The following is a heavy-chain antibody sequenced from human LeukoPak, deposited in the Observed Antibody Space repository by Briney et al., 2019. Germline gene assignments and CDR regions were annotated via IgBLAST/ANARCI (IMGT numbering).Heavy chain of an antibody. Sequence: SVKVSCKAPGGTFSSYTISWVRQAPGQGLEWMGRIIPILGVANYAQKFQGRVTITADKSTSTAYMELSSLRSEDTAVYYCARDGPPYCDFWSGEAPYYYYMDVGGKGTTVTVSS. CDR1: GGTFSSYT. CDR3: ARDGPPYCDFWSGEAPYYYYMDV. V-gene: IGHV1-69*04. CDR2: IIPILGVA. D-gene: IGHD3-3*01. J-gene: IGHJ6*03.